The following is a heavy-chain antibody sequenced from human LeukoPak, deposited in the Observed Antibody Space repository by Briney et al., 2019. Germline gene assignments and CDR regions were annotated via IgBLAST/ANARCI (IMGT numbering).Heavy chain of an antibody. CDR2: IKEDGSDK. D-gene: IGHD6-13*01. J-gene: IGHJ4*02. CDR1: GFTFSSYG. CDR3: ARDSGWFRFDS. Sequence: GRSLRLSCAASGFTFSSYGMHWVRQAPGKGLEWVANIKEDGSDKYYVDSVKGRFTISRDNAKSSLYLQMNGLRAEDTAVYFCARDSGWFRFDSWGQGTLVTVSS. V-gene: IGHV3-7*03.